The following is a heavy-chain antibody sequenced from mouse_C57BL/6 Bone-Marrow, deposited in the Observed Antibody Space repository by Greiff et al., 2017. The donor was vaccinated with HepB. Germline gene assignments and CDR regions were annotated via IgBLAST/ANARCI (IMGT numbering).Heavy chain of an antibody. J-gene: IGHJ2*01. CDR3: ASQTAMAPFDY. CDR2: IWSGGST. V-gene: IGHV2-2*01. CDR1: GFSFTSYG. D-gene: IGHD1-2*01. Sequence: QVQLKESGPGLVQPSQRLSITCTVSGFSFTSYGVHWVRQSPGKGLEWLGVIWSGGSTDYNAAFISRLSISKDNSKSQVFFKMNSLQADDTSIYYCASQTAMAPFDYWCPGTTLTVSS.